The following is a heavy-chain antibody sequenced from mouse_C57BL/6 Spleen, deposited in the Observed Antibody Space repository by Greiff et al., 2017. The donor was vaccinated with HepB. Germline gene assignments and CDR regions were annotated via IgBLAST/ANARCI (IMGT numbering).Heavy chain of an antibody. CDR1: GYTFTSYT. V-gene: IGHV1-4*01. CDR2: INPSSGYT. CDR3: ARRYGSSYGFDY. D-gene: IGHD1-1*01. Sequence: VQLQQSGAELARPGASVKMSCKASGYTFTSYTMHWVKQRPGQGLEWIGYINPSSGYTKYNQKFKDKATLTADKSSSTAYMQMSSLTSEDSAVYYCARRYGSSYGFDYWGQGTTLTVSS. J-gene: IGHJ2*01.